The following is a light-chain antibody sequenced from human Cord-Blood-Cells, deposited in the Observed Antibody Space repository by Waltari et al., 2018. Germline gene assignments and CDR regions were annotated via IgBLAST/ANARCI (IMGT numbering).Light chain of an antibody. V-gene: IGLV2-8*01. CDR2: EFS. CDR3: SSYAGSNNWV. Sequence: QSALTQPPSASGSPGQSVTISCTGNSSDGGGYKYFSWYQQHPGKAPKRMIYEFSKRPSGVPDRFSGSKSGNTASLTVSGLKAEDEADYYCSSYAGSNNWVFGGGTKLTVL. CDR1: SSDGGGYKY. J-gene: IGLJ3*02.